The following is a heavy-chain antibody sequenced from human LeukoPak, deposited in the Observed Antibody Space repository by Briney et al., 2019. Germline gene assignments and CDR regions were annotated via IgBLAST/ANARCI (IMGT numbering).Heavy chain of an antibody. CDR3: ARIQYGMDV. Sequence: PETLSLTCTVSGGSISSYYWSWIRQPPGKGLEWIGYIYYSGSTNYNPSLKSRVTISVDTSKNQFSLKLSSVTAADTAVYYCARIQYGMDVWGQGTTVTVSS. CDR2: IYYSGST. D-gene: IGHD5-18*01. CDR1: GGSISSYY. J-gene: IGHJ6*02. V-gene: IGHV4-59*08.